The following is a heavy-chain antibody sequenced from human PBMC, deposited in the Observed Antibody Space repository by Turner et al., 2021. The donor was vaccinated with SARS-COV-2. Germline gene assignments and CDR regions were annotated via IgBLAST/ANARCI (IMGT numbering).Heavy chain of an antibody. V-gene: IGHV4-39*01. Sequence: QLQLQESGPGLVKPSETLSLTCTVSGGSISSSSYYWGWIRQPPGKGLEWIGSIYYSGSTYYNPSLKSRVTISVDTSQIQFSLKLSSVTAADTAVYYFARLPVGYYGSGSYYHYGMDVWGQGTTVTVSS. CDR3: ARLPVGYYGSGSYYHYGMDV. D-gene: IGHD3-10*01. J-gene: IGHJ6*02. CDR1: GGSISSSSYY. CDR2: IYYSGST.